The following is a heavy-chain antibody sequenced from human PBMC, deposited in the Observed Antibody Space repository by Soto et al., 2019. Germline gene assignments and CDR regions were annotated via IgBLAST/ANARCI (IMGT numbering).Heavy chain of an antibody. CDR3: ARGESSSWPKYYFDY. CDR2: IKQDGSEK. J-gene: IGHJ4*02. D-gene: IGHD6-13*01. V-gene: IGHV3-7*01. Sequence: PGGSLRLSCAASGFTFSSYWMSWVRQAPGKGLEWVANIKQDGSEKYYVDSGKGRFTISRDNAKNSLYLQMNSLRAEDTAVYYCARGESSSWPKYYFDYWGQGTLVTVSS. CDR1: GFTFSSYW.